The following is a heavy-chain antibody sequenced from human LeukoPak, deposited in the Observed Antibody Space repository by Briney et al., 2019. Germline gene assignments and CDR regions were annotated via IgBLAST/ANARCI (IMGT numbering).Heavy chain of an antibody. J-gene: IGHJ6*03. Sequence: SETLSLTCTVSGGSISSSSYYWGWIRQPPGKGLEWIGTIYYSGTTYYNPSLKSRVTISADTSKNHFSLKLSSVTAADTAVYYCARPGHSYYYMDVWGKGTTVAVSS. V-gene: IGHV4-39*02. CDR3: ARPGHSYYYMDV. D-gene: IGHD1-1*01. CDR1: GGSISSSSYY. CDR2: IYYSGTT.